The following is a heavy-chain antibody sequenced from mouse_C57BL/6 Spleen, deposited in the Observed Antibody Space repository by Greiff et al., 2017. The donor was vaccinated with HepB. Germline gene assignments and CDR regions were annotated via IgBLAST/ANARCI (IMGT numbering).Heavy chain of an antibody. CDR3: ARHRIYDGVDY. D-gene: IGHD2-3*01. CDR2: ISNLAYSI. V-gene: IGHV5-15*01. Sequence: EVQGVESGGGLVQPGGSLKLSCAASGFTFSDYGMAWVRQAPRKGPEWVAFISNLAYSIYYADTVTGRFTISRENAKNTLYLEMSSLRSEDTAMYYCARHRIYDGVDYWGQGTSVTVSS. CDR1: GFTFSDYG. J-gene: IGHJ4*01.